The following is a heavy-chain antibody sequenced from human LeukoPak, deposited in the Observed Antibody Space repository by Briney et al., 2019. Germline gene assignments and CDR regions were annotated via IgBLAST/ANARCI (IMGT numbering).Heavy chain of an antibody. CDR2: INHSGST. CDR1: GGSFSGYY. V-gene: IGHV4-34*01. Sequence: SETLSLTCAVYGGSFSGYYWSWIRQPPGKGLEWIGEINHSGSTNYNPSLKSRVTISVDTSKNQFSLKLSSVTAADTAVYYCAGGRYDFWSGYYFDYWGQGTLVTVSS. J-gene: IGHJ4*02. CDR3: AGGRYDFWSGYYFDY. D-gene: IGHD3-3*01.